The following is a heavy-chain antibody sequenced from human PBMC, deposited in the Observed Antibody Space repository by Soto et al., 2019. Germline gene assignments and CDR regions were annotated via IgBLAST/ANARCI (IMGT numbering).Heavy chain of an antibody. D-gene: IGHD6-13*01. J-gene: IGHJ6*03. V-gene: IGHV4-39*01. CDR3: ARHGGYSSSWVAIYYYMDV. Sequence: LSLTCTVSGGSISSSSYYWGWIRQPPGKGLEWIGSIYYSGSTYYNPSLKSRVTISVDTSKNQFSLKLSSVTAADTAVYYCARHGGYSSSWVAIYYYMDVWGKGTTVTVSS. CDR1: GGSISSSSYY. CDR2: IYYSGST.